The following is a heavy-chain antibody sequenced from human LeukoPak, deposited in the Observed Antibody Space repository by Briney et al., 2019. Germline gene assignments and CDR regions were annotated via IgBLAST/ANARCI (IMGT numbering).Heavy chain of an antibody. D-gene: IGHD6-13*01. Sequence: GGCLRLSCAASGFTFSSCSMHWVRQAPGKGLVWVSRIKGDGSSISYADSVKGRFTIFRDNAKNTLFLQMDSLRAEDTAVYYCVRGTIAAAGIDYWGQGILVTVSS. J-gene: IGHJ4*02. CDR2: IKGDGSSI. CDR3: VRGTIAAAGIDY. CDR1: GFTFSSCS. V-gene: IGHV3-74*01.